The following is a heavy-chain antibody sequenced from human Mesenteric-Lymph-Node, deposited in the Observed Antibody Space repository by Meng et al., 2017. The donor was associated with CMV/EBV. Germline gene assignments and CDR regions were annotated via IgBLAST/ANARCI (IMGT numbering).Heavy chain of an antibody. J-gene: IGHJ4*02. CDR1: GFTFSTYS. CDR3: ARDIVGALYFFAY. Sequence: GESLKISCAASGFTFSTYSMHWVRQAPGKGLEWVSSISSSISYIYYADSVKGRFTISRDNAKNSLYLQMNSLRAEDTAVYYCARDIVGALYFFAYWGQGTLVTVSS. D-gene: IGHD1-26*01. CDR2: ISSSISYI. V-gene: IGHV3-21*01.